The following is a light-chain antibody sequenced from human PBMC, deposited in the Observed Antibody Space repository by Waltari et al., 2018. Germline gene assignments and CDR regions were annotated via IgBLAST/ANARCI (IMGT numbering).Light chain of an antibody. V-gene: IGKV3-15*01. CDR1: LSVSRD. CDR2: RAS. J-gene: IGKJ1*01. Sequence: EIVMTQSPDTLSVSPGERATLSFRASLSVSRDLAWYQQKPGQAPRLLIYRASTRATDVPTRFRGRGSGTEFNLTISSLQSGDFALYYCHQYNHWPRTFGQGTKVEIK. CDR3: HQYNHWPRT.